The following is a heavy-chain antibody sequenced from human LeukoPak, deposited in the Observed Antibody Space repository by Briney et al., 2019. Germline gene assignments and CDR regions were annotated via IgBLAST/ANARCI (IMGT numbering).Heavy chain of an antibody. V-gene: IGHV3-7*03. Sequence: GGSLRLSCAASGFTFSSYWMSWVRQAPGKGLEWVANIKQDGSEKYYVDSVKGRFTISRDNAKNSLYLQMNSLRAEDTAMYYCARGRYSGTTYYFDYWGQGTLVTVSS. D-gene: IGHD5-12*01. CDR1: GFTFSSYW. J-gene: IGHJ4*02. CDR2: IKQDGSEK. CDR3: ARGRYSGTTYYFDY.